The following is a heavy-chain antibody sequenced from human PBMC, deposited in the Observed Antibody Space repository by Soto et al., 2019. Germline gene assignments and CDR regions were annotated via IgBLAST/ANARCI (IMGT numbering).Heavy chain of an antibody. Sequence: EVQVVESGGGLVQPGGSLRLSCAASEFTFRSYWMIWVRQAPGKGLEWVANINRDGSEKYYVESVKGRFTISRDNPKNSLFLKMNGRRVEERAVYYCVRDIGGEIGVSWYDAFDFGGKGTVVTLSS. CDR1: EFTFRSYW. V-gene: IGHV3-7*05. J-gene: IGHJ3*01. CDR2: INRDGSEK. CDR3: VRDIGGEIGVSWYDAFDF. D-gene: IGHD3-3*01.